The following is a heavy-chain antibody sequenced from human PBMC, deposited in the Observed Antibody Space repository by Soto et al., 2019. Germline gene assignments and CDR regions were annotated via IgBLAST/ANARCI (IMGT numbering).Heavy chain of an antibody. CDR3: ARGRPLDSSGYRAPAVSDLGYYYYGMDV. Sequence: SETLSLTCAVYGGSLSGYYWSWIRQPPGKGLEWIGEINHSGSTNYNPSLKSRVTISVDTSKNQFSLKLSSVTAADTAVYYCARGRPLDSSGYRAPAVSDLGYYYYGMDVWGQGTTVTVSS. D-gene: IGHD3-22*01. CDR2: INHSGST. V-gene: IGHV4-34*01. CDR1: GGSLSGYY. J-gene: IGHJ6*02.